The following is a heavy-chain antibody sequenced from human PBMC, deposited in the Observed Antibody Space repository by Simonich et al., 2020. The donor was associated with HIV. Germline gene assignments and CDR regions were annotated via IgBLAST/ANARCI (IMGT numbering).Heavy chain of an antibody. CDR3: ATHGPGSYSSALDI. J-gene: IGHJ3*02. V-gene: IGHV1-8*01. CDR2: MNPNSGNT. D-gene: IGHD1-26*01. Sequence: GAEVKKPGASMKVSCKASGYTFTNFDINWVRQATGQGLEWMGWMNPNSGNTGYAQTFQGRVTMTRDKSITTAYMELGRLRSDDTAFYYCATHGPGSYSSALDIWGQGTMVTVSS. CDR1: GYTFTNFD.